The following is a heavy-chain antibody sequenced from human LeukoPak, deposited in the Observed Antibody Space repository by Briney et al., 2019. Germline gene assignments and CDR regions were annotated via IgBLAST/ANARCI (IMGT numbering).Heavy chain of an antibody. CDR1: GYTFTGYY. CDR2: INPNSGGT. J-gene: IGHJ4*02. Sequence: ASVKVSCKASGYTFTGYYMHWVRQAPGQGLEWMGWINPNSGGTNSAQKFQGRVTMTRDTSISTAYMELSRLRSDDAAVYYCARVGSDSSGWRRFDYWGQGTLVTVSS. D-gene: IGHD6-19*01. V-gene: IGHV1-2*02. CDR3: ARVGSDSSGWRRFDY.